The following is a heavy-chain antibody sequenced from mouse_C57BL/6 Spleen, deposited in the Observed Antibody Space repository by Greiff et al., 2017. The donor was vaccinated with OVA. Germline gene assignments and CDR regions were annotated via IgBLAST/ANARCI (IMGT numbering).Heavy chain of an antibody. J-gene: IGHJ3*01. CDR1: GFPFSDYG. CDR3: ARPYYYGSPWFAD. CDR2: ISSGSSTL. V-gene: IGHV5-17*01. D-gene: IGHD1-1*01. Sequence: VQVVESGGGLVKPGGSLKLSCAASGFPFSDYGMHWVRQAPEKGLDWVAYISSGSSTLYYADTVKGRFTISRDNAKNTLFLQMTSLRSEDTAMYYCARPYYYGSPWFADWGQGTLVTVSA.